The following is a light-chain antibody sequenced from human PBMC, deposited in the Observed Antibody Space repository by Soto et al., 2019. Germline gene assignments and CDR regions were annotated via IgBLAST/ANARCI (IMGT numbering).Light chain of an antibody. V-gene: IGLV2-14*03. Sequence: SVLTQPASVSGSPGQSITISCTGTSSDVGGYDFVSWYQHHPGKAPRLMIYDVSHRPSGVSDRFSASKSGNTASLTISGLLAEDEADYYCSSYTSISTYVFGTGTKVTVL. CDR3: SSYTSISTYV. CDR1: SSDVGGYDF. CDR2: DVS. J-gene: IGLJ1*01.